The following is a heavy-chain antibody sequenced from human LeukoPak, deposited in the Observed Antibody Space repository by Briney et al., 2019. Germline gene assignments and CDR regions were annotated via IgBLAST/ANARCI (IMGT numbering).Heavy chain of an antibody. Sequence: PGGSLRLSCAASGFTFSNAWMSWVRQAPGKGLEWVGRIKSKTDGGTTDYAAPVKGRFTISRDDSKNTLYLQMNSLKTEDTAVYYCTTSVKDYYYYGMDVWGQGTTVTVSS. CDR1: GFTFSNAW. V-gene: IGHV3-15*01. D-gene: IGHD6-19*01. CDR3: TTSVKDYYYYGMDV. CDR2: IKSKTDGGTT. J-gene: IGHJ6*02.